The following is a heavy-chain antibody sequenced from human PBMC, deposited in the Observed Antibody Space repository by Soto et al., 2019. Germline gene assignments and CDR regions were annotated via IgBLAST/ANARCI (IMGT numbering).Heavy chain of an antibody. Sequence: GGSLRLSCAASGFTFSSYEMNWVRQAPGMGLEWVSYISSSGSTIYYADSVKGRFTISRDNAKNSLYLQMNSLRAEDTAVYYCARGGQYNWNLPSDYWGQGTLVTVSS. CDR3: ARGGQYNWNLPSDY. CDR1: GFTFSSYE. J-gene: IGHJ4*02. V-gene: IGHV3-48*03. CDR2: ISSSGSTI. D-gene: IGHD1-20*01.